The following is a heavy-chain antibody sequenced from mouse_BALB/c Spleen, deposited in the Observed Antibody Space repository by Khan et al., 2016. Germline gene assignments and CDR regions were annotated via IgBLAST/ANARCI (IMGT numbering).Heavy chain of an antibody. J-gene: IGHJ2*01. CDR2: IHYNGTT. D-gene: IGHD1-2*01. V-gene: IGHV3-1*02. Sequence: EVQLQESGPDLVKPSQSLSLTCTVTGYSITSGYRWHWIRQFPGNKLEWMGYIHYNGTTNYNPSLKSRFSITRDKSKNQFFLQLNSVTAEDTATYYCASPHYYVRDFWRQGTTLTVSS. CDR3: ASPHYYVRDF. CDR1: GYSITSGYR.